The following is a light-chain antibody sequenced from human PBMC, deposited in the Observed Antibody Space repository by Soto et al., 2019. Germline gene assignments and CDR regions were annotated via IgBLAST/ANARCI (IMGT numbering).Light chain of an antibody. CDR1: QNVLSW. J-gene: IGKJ4*01. V-gene: IGKV1-5*01. Sequence: DIQMTQSPSTLSASIGDRVTITCRASQNVLSWLAWYQHKPGKAPKLLIFDVSNLFSGVPSRFSGSGSGTEFTLTISSLQPDDFATYYCQQYNSYRLTFGGGTKVDI. CDR3: QQYNSYRLT. CDR2: DVS.